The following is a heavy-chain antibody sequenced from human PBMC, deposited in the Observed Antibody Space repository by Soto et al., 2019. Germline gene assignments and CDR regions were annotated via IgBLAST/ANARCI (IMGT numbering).Heavy chain of an antibody. CDR3: ARPTYYYDSSGPPAY. CDR2: ISYDGSNT. Sequence: GGSLRLSCAASGFTFSSYAMHWVRQAPGKGLEWVAVISYDGSNTFYTDSVKGRFTVSRDNAKNSLYLQMNSLRAEDTAFYYCARPTYYYDSSGPPAYWGQGTLVTVSS. CDR1: GFTFSSYA. D-gene: IGHD3-22*01. J-gene: IGHJ4*02. V-gene: IGHV3-30*04.